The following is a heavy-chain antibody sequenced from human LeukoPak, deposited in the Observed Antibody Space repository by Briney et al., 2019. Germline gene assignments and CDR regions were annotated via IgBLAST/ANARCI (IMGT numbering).Heavy chain of an antibody. CDR2: MNPNSGNT. Sequence: ASVKVSCKASGYTFTSYDINGVRQATGQGLEWMGWMNPNSGNTGYAQKLQGSVAITRNTSISTAYMELSSLRSADTDVYYCAREWQEAYMDVWGKGTTVTISS. D-gene: IGHD5-12*01. CDR3: AREWQEAYMDV. V-gene: IGHV1-8*03. CDR1: GYTFTSYD. J-gene: IGHJ6*03.